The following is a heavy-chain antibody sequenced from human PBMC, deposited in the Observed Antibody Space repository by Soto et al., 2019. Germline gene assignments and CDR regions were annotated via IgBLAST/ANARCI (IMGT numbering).Heavy chain of an antibody. D-gene: IGHD3-10*01. Sequence: SETLSVTCAVYGGSFSGYYWSWIRQPPGKGLEWIGEINHSGSTNYNPSLKSRVTISVDTSKNQFSLKLSSVTAADTAVYYCARPLFGRGNWFDPWGQGTLVTV. V-gene: IGHV4-34*01. CDR1: GGSFSGYY. J-gene: IGHJ5*02. CDR3: ARPLFGRGNWFDP. CDR2: INHSGST.